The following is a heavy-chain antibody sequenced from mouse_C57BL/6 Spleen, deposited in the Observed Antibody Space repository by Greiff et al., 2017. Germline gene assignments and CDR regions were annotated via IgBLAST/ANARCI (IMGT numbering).Heavy chain of an antibody. V-gene: IGHV1-5*01. Sequence: EVKLQESGPVLARPGASVKMSCKTSGYTFTSYWMHWVKQRPGQGLEWIGAIYPGNSETSYNQKFKGKAKLTAVTSASTAYMELSILTNEDSAVNYCTRGEDYGGFNYWGQGTTLTVS. CDR1: GYTFTSYW. CDR3: TRGEDYGGFNY. CDR2: IYPGNSET. J-gene: IGHJ2*01. D-gene: IGHD2-4*01.